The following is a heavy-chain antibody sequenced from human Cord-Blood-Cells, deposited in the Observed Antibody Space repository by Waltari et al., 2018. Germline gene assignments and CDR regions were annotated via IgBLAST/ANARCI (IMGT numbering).Heavy chain of an antibody. CDR1: GHTFTSYD. CDR2: MNPNSGNT. CDR3: ARLVGATNAFDI. D-gene: IGHD1-26*01. V-gene: IGHV1-8*03. Sequence: QVQLVRSGAEVKKPGASVKVYCNASGHTFTSYDINRVRQDTGQGLEWMGWMNPNSGNTGYAQKFQGRVTITRNTSISTAYMELSSLRSEDTAVYYCARLVGATNAFDIWGQGTMVTVSS. J-gene: IGHJ3*02.